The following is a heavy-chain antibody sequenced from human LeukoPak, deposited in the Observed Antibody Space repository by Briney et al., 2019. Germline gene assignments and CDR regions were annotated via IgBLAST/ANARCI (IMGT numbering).Heavy chain of an antibody. CDR1: GFSFSSYA. V-gene: IGHV3-64D*06. CDR2: ISSDGGST. CDR3: VKRTGTGSWKGSFDC. J-gene: IGHJ4*02. Sequence: PGGSLRLSCSASGFSFSSYAMHWVRQAPGKGLEYVTAISSDGGSTYYADSVKGRFTISRDNSKSTLYLQMSSLRAEDTAVYYCVKRTGTGSWKGSFDCWGQGTLVTVSS. D-gene: IGHD6-13*01.